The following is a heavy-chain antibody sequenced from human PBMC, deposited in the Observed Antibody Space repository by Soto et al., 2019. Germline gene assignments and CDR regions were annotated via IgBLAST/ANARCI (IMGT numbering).Heavy chain of an antibody. Sequence: QVQLVQSGAEVKKPGSSVKVSWKASGGTFSSYAISWVRQAPGQGLEWMGGIIPIFGTANYAQKFQGRVTITADESTSTAYMELSSLRSEDTAVYYCARGAMSGYYYYYGMDVWGQGTTVTVSS. CDR2: IIPIFGTA. D-gene: IGHD3-3*01. J-gene: IGHJ6*02. CDR3: ARGAMSGYYYYYGMDV. V-gene: IGHV1-69*01. CDR1: GGTFSSYA.